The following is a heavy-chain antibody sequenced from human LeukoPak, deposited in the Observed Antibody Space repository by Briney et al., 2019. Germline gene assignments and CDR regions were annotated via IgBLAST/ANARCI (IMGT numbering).Heavy chain of an antibody. CDR3: AGDYDILTGYYPLSV. D-gene: IGHD3-9*01. CDR2: INPNSGGT. V-gene: IGHV1-2*02. CDR1: GYTFTGYY. Sequence: GASVKVSCKASGYTFTGYYMHWVRQAPGQGLEWMGWINPNSGGTNYAQKFQGRVTMTRDPSISTAYMELSRLRSDDTAVYYCAGDYDILTGYYPLSVWGQGTTVTVSS. J-gene: IGHJ6*02.